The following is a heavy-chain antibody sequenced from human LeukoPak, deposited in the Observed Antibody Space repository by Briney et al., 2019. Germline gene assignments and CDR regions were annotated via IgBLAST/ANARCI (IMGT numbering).Heavy chain of an antibody. CDR3: ARGDGYYDSSGYYYY. V-gene: IGHV1-2*02. D-gene: IGHD3-22*01. CDR1: GYTFTGYY. Sequence: ASVKVSCKASGYTFTGYYMHWVRQAPGQGLEWMGWINPNSGGTNYAQKFQGRVTMTRDTSISTAYMELSRLRSDDTAVYYCARGDGYYDSSGYYYYWGQGALVTVSS. CDR2: INPNSGGT. J-gene: IGHJ4*02.